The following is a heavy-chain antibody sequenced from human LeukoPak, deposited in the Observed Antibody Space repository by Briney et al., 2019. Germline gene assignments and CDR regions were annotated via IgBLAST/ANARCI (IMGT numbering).Heavy chain of an antibody. CDR3: ARGDDSSGYLRGGTFDI. Sequence: SETLSLTCTVSGGSISSYYWSWIRQPPGKGLEWIGYIYYSGSTNYNPSPKSRVTISVDTSKNQFSLKLSSVTAADTAVYCCARGDDSSGYLRGGTFDIWGQGTMVTVSS. J-gene: IGHJ3*02. V-gene: IGHV4-59*12. CDR1: GGSISSYY. D-gene: IGHD3-22*01. CDR2: IYYSGST.